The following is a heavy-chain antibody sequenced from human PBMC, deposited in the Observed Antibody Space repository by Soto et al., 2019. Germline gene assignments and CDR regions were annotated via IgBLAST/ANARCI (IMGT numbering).Heavy chain of an antibody. J-gene: IGHJ4*02. D-gene: IGHD4-17*01. V-gene: IGHV1-69*06. CDR1: GGTFSSYP. Sequence: QVQLVQSGAEVKKPGSSVKVSCKASGGTFSSYPISWVRQAPGQGLEWMGGTNGNLGTGNYAQKFRGRLTITTDIATTTAYMELSSLTPEDTAVYYCARRDSHGYFRYFDNWGQGTLVTVSS. CDR2: TNGNLGTG. CDR3: ARRDSHGYFRYFDN.